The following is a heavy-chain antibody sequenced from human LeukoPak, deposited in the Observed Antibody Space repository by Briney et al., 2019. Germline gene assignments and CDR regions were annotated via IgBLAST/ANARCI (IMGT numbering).Heavy chain of an antibody. Sequence: ASVKVSCKASGYTFTSYGISWVRQAPGQGLEWMGRINPNSGGTNYAQKFQGRVTMTRDTSISTAYMELSRLRSDDTAVYYCARVRSVAGPANFDYWGQGTLVTVSS. J-gene: IGHJ4*02. CDR3: ARVRSVAGPANFDY. D-gene: IGHD6-19*01. CDR1: GYTFTSYG. CDR2: INPNSGGT. V-gene: IGHV1-2*06.